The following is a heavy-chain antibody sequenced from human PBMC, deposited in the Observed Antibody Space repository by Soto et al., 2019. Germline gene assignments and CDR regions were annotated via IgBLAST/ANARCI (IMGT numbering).Heavy chain of an antibody. Sequence: PXGSLRLSCAASGFIFGSYALSWVRQAPGKGLEWVSTISGSDGKTFYADSVKGRFTISRDSSKNTLSLQMNSLRVDDTAVYYCERAHPEWEGGVDLWGQGTLVTVSS. V-gene: IGHV3-23*01. CDR3: ERAHPEWEGGVDL. CDR1: GFIFGSYA. CDR2: ISGSDGKT. D-gene: IGHD3-16*01. J-gene: IGHJ4*02.